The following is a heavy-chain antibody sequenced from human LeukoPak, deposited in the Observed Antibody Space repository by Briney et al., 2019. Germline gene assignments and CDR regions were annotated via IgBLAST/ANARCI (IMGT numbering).Heavy chain of an antibody. CDR1: GFTVSSNY. D-gene: IGHD3-22*01. CDR2: IYSGGST. J-gene: IGHJ1*01. Sequence: PGGSLRLSCAASGFTVSSNYMSWVRQAPGKGLEWVSVIYSGGSTYYADSVKGRFTISRDNSKNTLYLQMNSLRAEDTAVYYCAREYDSSSFQHWVQGTLVTVSS. V-gene: IGHV3-66*01. CDR3: AREYDSSSFQH.